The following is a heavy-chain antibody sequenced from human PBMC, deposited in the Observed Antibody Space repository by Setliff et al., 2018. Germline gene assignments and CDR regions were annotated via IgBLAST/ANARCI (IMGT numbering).Heavy chain of an antibody. CDR3: AKDYRGYYYMDV. D-gene: IGHD4-4*01. Sequence: PGGSLRLSCAASGFTFSDYYMSWIRQAPGKGLEWVANINQDGSEKYFVGSVKGRFTISRDNSKNTLYLQMNSLRAEDTAVYYCAKDYRGYYYMDVWGKGTTVTVSS. V-gene: IGHV3-7*03. CDR1: GFTFSDYY. CDR2: INQDGSEK. J-gene: IGHJ6*03.